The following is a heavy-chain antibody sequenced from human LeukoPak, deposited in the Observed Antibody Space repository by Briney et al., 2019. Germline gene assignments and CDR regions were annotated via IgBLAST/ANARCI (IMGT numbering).Heavy chain of an antibody. CDR3: VKDITMIVVVRSDY. CDR2: INSNGGST. V-gene: IGHV3-64D*06. J-gene: IGHJ4*02. D-gene: IGHD3-22*01. CDR1: GFTFSSYA. Sequence: GGSLRLSCSASGFTFSSYAMHWVRQAPGKGLEYVSGINSNGGSTYYADSVKGRFTISRDNSKNTLYLQMSNLRAEDTAVYYCVKDITMIVVVRSDYWGQGTLVTASS.